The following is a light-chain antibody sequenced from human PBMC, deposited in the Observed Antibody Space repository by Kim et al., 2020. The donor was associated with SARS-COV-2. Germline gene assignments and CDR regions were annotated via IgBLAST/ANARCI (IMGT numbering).Light chain of an antibody. Sequence: ALGQTVRITWQGDSLRSYYASWYQQKPGQAPVLVIYGKNNRPSGIPDRFSGSSSGNTASLTITGAQAEDEADYYCNSRDSSGPVVFGGGTQLTVL. CDR2: GKN. J-gene: IGLJ2*01. CDR3: NSRDSSGPVV. V-gene: IGLV3-19*01. CDR1: SLRSYY.